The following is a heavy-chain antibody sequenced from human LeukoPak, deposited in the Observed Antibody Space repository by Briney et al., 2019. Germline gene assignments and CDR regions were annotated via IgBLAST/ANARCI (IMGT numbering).Heavy chain of an antibody. CDR1: GGSISSYY. CDR2: IYTSGST. CDR3: ARRSGRGDYGDYVYAFDI. Sequence: PSETLSLTCTVSGGSISSYYWSWIRQPAGKGLEWIGRIYTSGSTNYNPSLKSRVTMSVDTSKNQFSLKLSSVTAADTAVYYCARRSGRGDYGDYVYAFDIWGQGTMVTVSS. D-gene: IGHD4-17*01. J-gene: IGHJ3*02. V-gene: IGHV4-4*07.